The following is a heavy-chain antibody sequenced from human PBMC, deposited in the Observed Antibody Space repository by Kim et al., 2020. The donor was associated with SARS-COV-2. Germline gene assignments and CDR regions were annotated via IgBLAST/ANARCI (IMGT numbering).Heavy chain of an antibody. CDR1: GFTLSSYG. CDR2: ISYDGSHK. J-gene: IGHJ1*01. Sequence: GGSLRLSCAASGFTLSSYGMHWVRQAPGKGLEWVGVISYDGSHKYYADSVKGRFTISRDNSKKTLYLQMNSLRAEDTAVYYCARDYCGGDCYSFPNWGQG. CDR3: ARDYCGGDCYSFPN. D-gene: IGHD2-21*01. V-gene: IGHV3-30*03.